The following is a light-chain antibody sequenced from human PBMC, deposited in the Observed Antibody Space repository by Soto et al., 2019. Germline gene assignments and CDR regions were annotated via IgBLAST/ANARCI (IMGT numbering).Light chain of an antibody. CDR2: EVT. V-gene: IGLV2-14*01. Sequence: QSALTQPASVSGSPGQSITISCTGTSSDVGGHNYVSWYQQHPGTAPKLMIYEVTNRPSGVSNRFSGSKSGNTASLTISGLQAEDEADYYCSSYTSSSTYVFGTGTKLTVL. J-gene: IGLJ1*01. CDR1: SSDVGGHNY. CDR3: SSYTSSSTYV.